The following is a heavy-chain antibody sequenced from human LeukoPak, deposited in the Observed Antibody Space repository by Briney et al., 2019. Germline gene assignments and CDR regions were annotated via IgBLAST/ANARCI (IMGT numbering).Heavy chain of an antibody. J-gene: IGHJ3*02. V-gene: IGHV3-7*01. CDR3: AREYCSSTSCSPDAFDI. CDR2: IKPDGGHQ. CDR1: GLAFSDYW. D-gene: IGHD2-2*01. Sequence: GGSLRLSCAASGLAFSDYWMSWVRQAPGKGLEWVANIKPDGGHQNYVDSVKGRFTISRDNSKNTLYLQMNSLRAEDTAVYYCAREYCSSTSCSPDAFDIWGQGTMVTVSS.